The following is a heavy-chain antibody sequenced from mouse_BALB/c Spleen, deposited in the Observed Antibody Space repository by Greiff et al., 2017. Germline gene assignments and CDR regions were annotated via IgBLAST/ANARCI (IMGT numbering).Heavy chain of an antibody. CDR1: GYSFTGYF. D-gene: IGHD1-1*01. V-gene: IGHV1-20*02. Sequence: VQLQQSGPELVKPGASVKISCKASGYSFTGYFMNWVMQSHGKSLEWIGRINPYNGDTFYNQKFKGKATSTVDKSSSTAHMELRSLASEDSAVYYCAYYGSSYGFDYWGQGTTLTVSS. CDR3: AYYGSSYGFDY. J-gene: IGHJ2*01. CDR2: INPYNGDT.